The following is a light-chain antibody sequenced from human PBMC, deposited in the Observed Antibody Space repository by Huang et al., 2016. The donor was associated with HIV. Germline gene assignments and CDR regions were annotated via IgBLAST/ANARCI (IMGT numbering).Light chain of an antibody. J-gene: IGKJ4*01. V-gene: IGKV3-11*01. CDR3: QQRSSGVT. CDR1: QSVGNY. Sequence: IVLTQSPATLSWYPGERVTLSCRASQSVGNYIAWYQQHPGQSPQLLIYETATRAPGNPVGFSGSGSGTDFTLTISSLESEDFAVYYCQQRSSGVTFGGGTKVRVK. CDR2: ETA.